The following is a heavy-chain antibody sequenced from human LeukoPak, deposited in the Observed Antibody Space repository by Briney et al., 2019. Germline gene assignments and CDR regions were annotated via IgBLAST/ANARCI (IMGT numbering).Heavy chain of an antibody. V-gene: IGHV1-46*01. CDR1: GNTFIGYW. D-gene: IGHD1-1*01. Sequence: ASVKASCKASGNTFIGYWIHWVRQAPGQGLEWMGAINPRGDATIGAQKFQGRVTTTRDTSTSTVYIELSSLRSVDTAVYYCAREGQQLKHFDYWGQGTLVTVSS. CDR2: INPRGDAT. CDR3: AREGQQLKHFDY. J-gene: IGHJ4*02.